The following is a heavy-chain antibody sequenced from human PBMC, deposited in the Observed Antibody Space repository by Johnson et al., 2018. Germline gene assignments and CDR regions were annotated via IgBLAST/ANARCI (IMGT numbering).Heavy chain of an antibody. CDR1: GFTFSSYS. CDR2: ISSSSSSI. V-gene: IGHV3-48*02. Sequence: VQLVESGGGLVQXGGSLRLSCAASGFTFSSYSINWVRQAPAKGLEWVSYISSSSSSIYYADAVQGRFTISRDNAKNSLYLQMNSLGDEETAVYDCARGYGNTGSFDIWGQGTVVAVSS. J-gene: IGHJ3*02. CDR3: ARGYGNTGSFDI. D-gene: IGHD4-11*01.